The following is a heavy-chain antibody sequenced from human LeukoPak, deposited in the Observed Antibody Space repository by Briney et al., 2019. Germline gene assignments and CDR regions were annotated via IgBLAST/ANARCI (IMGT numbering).Heavy chain of an antibody. CDR3: AREGLPAAIIFADY. J-gene: IGHJ4*02. Sequence: GGSLRLSCAAPGFTFSSYAMHWVRQAPGKGLEWVAVIWYDGSHKYYADSVKGRFTISRDNSKNTLYLQMNSLRAEDTAVYYCAREGLPAAIIFADYWGQGTLVTVSS. CDR2: IWYDGSHK. D-gene: IGHD2-2*01. CDR1: GFTFSSYA. V-gene: IGHV3-33*01.